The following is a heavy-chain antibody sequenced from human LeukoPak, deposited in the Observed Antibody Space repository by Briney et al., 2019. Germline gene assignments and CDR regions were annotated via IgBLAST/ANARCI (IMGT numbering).Heavy chain of an antibody. CDR3: ARRYGDYVYYYYYYYMDV. Sequence: ASVKVSCKASGGTFSSYAISWVRQAPGQGLEWMGWINPNSGGTNYAQKFQGRVTMTRDTSISTAYMELSRLRSDDTAVYYCARRYGDYVYYYYYYYMDVWGKGTTVTISS. V-gene: IGHV1-2*02. D-gene: IGHD4-17*01. CDR2: INPNSGGT. CDR1: GGTFSSYA. J-gene: IGHJ6*03.